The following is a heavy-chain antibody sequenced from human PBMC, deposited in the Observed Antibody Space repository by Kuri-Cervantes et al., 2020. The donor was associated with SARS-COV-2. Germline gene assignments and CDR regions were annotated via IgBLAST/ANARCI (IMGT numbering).Heavy chain of an antibody. D-gene: IGHD1-26*01. Sequence: SETLSLTCTVSGGSISGGEYYRSWIRQPPGKGLEWIGYIYYSESTYYNPTLKSRVSIAMDTSKNQLSLKLSSVTAADTAVYYCARIIVGANYYYYYYYMDVWGKGTTVTVSS. J-gene: IGHJ6*03. CDR3: ARIIVGANYYYYYYYMDV. CDR2: IYYSEST. V-gene: IGHV4-30-4*08. CDR1: GGSISGGEYY.